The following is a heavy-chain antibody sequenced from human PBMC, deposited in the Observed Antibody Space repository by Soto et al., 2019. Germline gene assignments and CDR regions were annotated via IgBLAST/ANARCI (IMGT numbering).Heavy chain of an antibody. CDR3: ARTTLGTAMVWGWFDA. CDR1: GGTFSSYA. J-gene: IGHJ5*02. D-gene: IGHD5-18*01. CDR2: IIPIFGTA. Sequence: SVKVSCKASGGTFSSYAISWVRQAPGQGLEWMGGIIPIFGTANYAQKFQGRGTITADESTSTAYMELSSLRSEDTAVYYCARTTLGTAMVWGWFDAWGQGTLVTVSS. V-gene: IGHV1-69*13.